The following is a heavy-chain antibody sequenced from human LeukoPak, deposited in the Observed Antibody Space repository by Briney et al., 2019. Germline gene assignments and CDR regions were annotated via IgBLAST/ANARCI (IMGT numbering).Heavy chain of an antibody. D-gene: IGHD4-17*01. CDR2: IYHSGST. CDR3: ARVGGDYFDY. J-gene: IGHJ4*02. V-gene: IGHV4-4*02. Sequence: GSLRLSCAASGFTFSNAWMSWVSQPPGKGLGWIGEIYHSGSTNYNPSLKSRVTISVDKSKNQFSLKLSAVTAADTAVYYCARVGGDYFDYWGQGTLVTVSS. CDR1: GFTFSNAW.